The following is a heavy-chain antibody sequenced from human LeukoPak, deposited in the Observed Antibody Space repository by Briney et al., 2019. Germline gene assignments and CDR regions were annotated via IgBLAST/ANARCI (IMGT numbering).Heavy chain of an antibody. J-gene: IGHJ4*02. V-gene: IGHV3-30*04. D-gene: IGHD1/OR15-1a*01. CDR1: GSTFSTYA. Sequence: GGSLRLSCAASGSTFSTYAMHWVRQAPGKGLEWVAVTSYDGSINYYADSVKGRFTISRDNSKNTLYLRMNSLRAEDTAVYHCARALNSAGHNFDYWGQGTLVTVSS. CDR2: TSYDGSIN. CDR3: ARALNSAGHNFDY.